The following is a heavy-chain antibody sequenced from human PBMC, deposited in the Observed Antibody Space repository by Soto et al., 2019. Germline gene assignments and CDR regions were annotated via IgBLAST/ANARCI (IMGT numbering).Heavy chain of an antibody. J-gene: IGHJ4*02. CDR1: GFTFSSYS. Sequence: EVQLVESGGGLVKPGGSLRLSCAASGFTFSSYSMNWVRQAPGKGLEWVSSISSSSSYIYYADSVKGRFTISRDNAKNALYLQMNSLRAEDTAVYYCARGGQLVPGDYWGQGTLVTVSS. V-gene: IGHV3-21*01. CDR2: ISSSSSYI. D-gene: IGHD6-13*01. CDR3: ARGGQLVPGDY.